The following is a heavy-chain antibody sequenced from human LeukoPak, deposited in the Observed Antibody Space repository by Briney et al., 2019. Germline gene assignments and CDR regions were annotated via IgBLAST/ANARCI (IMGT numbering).Heavy chain of an antibody. CDR1: GFTFSSHS. D-gene: IGHD2-21*02. Sequence: GGSLRLSCAASGFTFSSHSMNWVRQAPGKGLEWVSYISSSSSRKYYADSVKGRFTISRDNAKNSLYLQMNSLRDEDTAVYYCARGLAYCGGDCYRALDDWGQGTLVTVSS. CDR3: ARGLAYCGGDCYRALDD. J-gene: IGHJ4*02. CDR2: ISSSSSRK. V-gene: IGHV3-48*02.